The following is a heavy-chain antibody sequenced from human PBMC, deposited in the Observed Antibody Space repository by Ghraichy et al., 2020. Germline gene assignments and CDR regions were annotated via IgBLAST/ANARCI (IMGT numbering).Heavy chain of an antibody. CDR3: VRDEFPTRSELAVPGMGGGY. V-gene: IGHV3-30*04. D-gene: IGHD6-19*01. CDR2: ISNDAKIK. J-gene: IGHJ4*02. Sequence: GETLNIACAASGFTFSSYAMHWVRQAPGKGLEWVAVISNDAKIKSYADSVKGRFTISRDNSKNTMYLQVNSLRPEDTAVYYCVRDEFPTRSELAVPGMGGGYWGQGTLVTVSS. CDR1: GFTFSSYA.